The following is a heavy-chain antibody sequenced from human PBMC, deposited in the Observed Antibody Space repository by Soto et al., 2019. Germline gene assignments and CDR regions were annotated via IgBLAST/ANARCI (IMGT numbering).Heavy chain of an antibody. D-gene: IGHD3-3*01. CDR1: GGTFSSYA. Sequence: SVKVSCKASGGTFSSYAISWVRQAPGQGLEWMGGIIPIFGTANYAQKFQGRVTITADESTSTAYMELSSLRSEDTAVYYCARGTKRITIFGVVIEGLDYWGQGTLVTVSS. CDR2: IIPIFGTA. V-gene: IGHV1-69*13. J-gene: IGHJ4*02. CDR3: ARGTKRITIFGVVIEGLDY.